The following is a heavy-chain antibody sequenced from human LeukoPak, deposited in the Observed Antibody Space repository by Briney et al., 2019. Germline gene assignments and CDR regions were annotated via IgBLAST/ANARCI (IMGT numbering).Heavy chain of an antibody. J-gene: IGHJ6*02. CDR3: ARDKTMIVVVTYYYGMDV. D-gene: IGHD3-22*01. Sequence: GGSLRLSCAASGFTFSSYAMHWVRQAPGKGLEWVAVISYDGSNKYYADSVKGRFTISRDSSKNTLYLQMNSLRAEDTAVYYCARDKTMIVVVTYYYGMDVWGQGTTVTVSS. CDR1: GFTFSSYA. CDR2: ISYDGSNK. V-gene: IGHV3-30-3*01.